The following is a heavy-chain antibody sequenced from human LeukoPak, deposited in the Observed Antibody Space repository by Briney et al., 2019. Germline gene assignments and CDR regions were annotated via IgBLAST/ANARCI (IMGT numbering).Heavy chain of an antibody. CDR2: IYYSGST. D-gene: IGHD3-9*01. CDR1: GGSISSSSYY. V-gene: IGHV4-61*05. CDR3: ATTSEYDDILTGYYPDY. Sequence: SETLSLTCTVSGGSISSSSYYWGWIRQPPGKGLEWIGYIYYSGSTNYNPSLKSRVTISVDTSKNQFSLKLSSVTAADTAVYYCATTSEYDDILTGYYPDYWGQGTLVTVSS. J-gene: IGHJ4*02.